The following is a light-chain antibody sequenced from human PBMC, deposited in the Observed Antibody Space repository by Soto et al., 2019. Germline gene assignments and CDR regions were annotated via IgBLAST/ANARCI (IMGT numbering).Light chain of an antibody. CDR2: GAS. CDR1: QTIDTH. J-gene: IGKJ1*01. V-gene: IGKV3-15*01. CDR3: HQRQSWPRT. Sequence: EIFMAQSPFTLSLFPVEIATLSCKASQTIDTHLAWYQQKPGQAPRLLIFGASSRATGVPARFSASGSGTDFTLTISDVQPEDFALYYCHQRQSWPRTFGQGTKVDI.